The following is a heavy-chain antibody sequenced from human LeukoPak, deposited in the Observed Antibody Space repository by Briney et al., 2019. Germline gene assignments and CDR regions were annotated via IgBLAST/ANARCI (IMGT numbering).Heavy chain of an antibody. CDR3: AKASPKEHDFWSGYYNYMDV. Sequence: SETLSLTCTLSGLSVSRRSYYWGWLPPPRGKGLAWFGNIYYSESTYHHPSLNSRVTISVDTSKNQFSLKVTSVTAADTAAYYCAKASPKEHDFWSGYYNYMDVWGKGTTVTVSS. CDR1: GLSVSRRSYY. J-gene: IGHJ6*03. V-gene: IGHV4-39*07. CDR2: IYYSEST. D-gene: IGHD3-3*01.